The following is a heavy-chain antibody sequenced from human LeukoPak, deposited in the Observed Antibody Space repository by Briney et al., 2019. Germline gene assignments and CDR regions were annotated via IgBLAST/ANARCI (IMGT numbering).Heavy chain of an antibody. CDR2: IIPMFDTA. Sequence: SVKVSCKASGGTFSNYAISWVRQAPGQGLEWMGGIIPMFDTANYAQKFQDRVTINADKSTSTAYMQLSSLRSEDTAVYYCASRSPYTGYDLYDYWGQGTLATVSS. D-gene: IGHD5-12*01. J-gene: IGHJ4*02. V-gene: IGHV1-69*06. CDR1: GGTFSNYA. CDR3: ASRSPYTGYDLYDY.